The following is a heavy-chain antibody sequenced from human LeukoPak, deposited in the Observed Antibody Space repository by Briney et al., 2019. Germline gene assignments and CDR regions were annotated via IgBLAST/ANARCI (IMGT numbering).Heavy chain of an antibody. CDR1: GFTFSSYS. D-gene: IGHD3-3*01. J-gene: IGHJ6*03. Sequence: GGSLRLSCAASGFTFSSYSMNWVRQAPGKGLEWVSSISSSSSYIYYADSVKGRFTISRDNAKNSLYLQMNSLRAEDTAVYYCARVHDLPSYYYYYMDVWGKGTTVTVSS. V-gene: IGHV3-21*01. CDR2: ISSSSSYI. CDR3: ARVHDLPSYYYYYMDV.